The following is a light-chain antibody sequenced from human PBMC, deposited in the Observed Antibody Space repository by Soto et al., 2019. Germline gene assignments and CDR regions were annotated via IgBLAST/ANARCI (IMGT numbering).Light chain of an antibody. J-gene: IGKJ1*01. Sequence: EIVLTQSPGTLSLSPGDGATLSCRASQSVSSNYLAWYQRKPGQAPRLLIYGASIRATGTPDRFSGSGSGTDFTLTIRRLEPEDFAMYFCHQYGSSPRTFGQGTKVEIK. CDR2: GAS. CDR3: HQYGSSPRT. CDR1: QSVSSNY. V-gene: IGKV3-20*01.